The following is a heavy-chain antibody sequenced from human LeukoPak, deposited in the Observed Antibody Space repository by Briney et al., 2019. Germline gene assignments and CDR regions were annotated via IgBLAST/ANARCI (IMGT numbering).Heavy chain of an antibody. V-gene: IGHV3-30*04. D-gene: IGHD4-17*01. CDR1: GVPLSHYA. Sequence: PGRSLRLSCTASGVPLSHYAMHWVRQAPGRGLEWVAVISFDGTNKYYGDSVEGRFSASRDNSKNTLYLQMNSLRPDDTAMYYCATDYGDYEPIDYWGQGTLVTVSS. J-gene: IGHJ4*02. CDR2: ISFDGTNK. CDR3: ATDYGDYEPIDY.